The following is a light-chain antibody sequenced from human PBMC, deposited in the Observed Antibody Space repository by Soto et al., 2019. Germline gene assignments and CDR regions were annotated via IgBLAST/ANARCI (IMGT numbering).Light chain of an antibody. J-gene: IGKJ1*01. CDR2: GVS. CDR1: QSVSSNF. Sequence: EIVLTQSPGTLSLSPGERATLSCRASQSVSSNFLAWYQQKPGQAPRLLIHGVSSRATGIPDRFSGSGSGTDITLTISRLEPEDFAVYYCQQYGRSLPWTFGQGTKVEIK. CDR3: QQYGRSLPWT. V-gene: IGKV3-20*01.